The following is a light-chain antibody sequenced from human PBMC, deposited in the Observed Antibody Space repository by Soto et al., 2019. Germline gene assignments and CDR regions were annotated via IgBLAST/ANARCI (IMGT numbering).Light chain of an antibody. CDR2: DIS. J-gene: IGKJ1*01. V-gene: IGKV1-39*01. CDR1: QSVFNY. CDR3: QQSYYNPT. Sequence: DIQMTQSPSSLSACVGDRVTITCRASQSVFNYLHLFQQKPGRGPNLLIYDISTLQSGVPSRFSGSGSGTDFTLTISSLQHEDFATYYCQQSYYNPTFGQGTKVXIK.